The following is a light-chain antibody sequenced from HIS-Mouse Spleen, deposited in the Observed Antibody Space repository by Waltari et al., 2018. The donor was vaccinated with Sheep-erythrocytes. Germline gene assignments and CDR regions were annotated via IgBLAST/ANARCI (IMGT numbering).Light chain of an antibody. Sequence: QSALTQPRSVSGSPGQSVTISCTGTSSDVGGYNYVSWYQQHPGNAPKLRIYDVSKRPPGVPDRFSGSKSGNTASLTISGLQAEDEADYYCCSYAGSYNHVFATGTKVTVL. CDR1: SSDVGGYNY. J-gene: IGLJ1*01. CDR3: CSYAGSYNHV. CDR2: DVS. V-gene: IGLV2-11*01.